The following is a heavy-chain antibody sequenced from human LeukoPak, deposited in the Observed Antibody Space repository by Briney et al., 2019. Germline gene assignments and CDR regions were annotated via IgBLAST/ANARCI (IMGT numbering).Heavy chain of an antibody. J-gene: IGHJ4*02. CDR2: IYYSGST. CDR1: SGSISSSSYY. V-gene: IGHV4-39*07. Sequence: SETLSLTCTVSSGSISSSSYYWGWIRQPPGKGLEWIGSIYYSGSTYYNPSLKSRVTISVDTSKNQFSLKLSSVTAADTAVYYCARETYYYGSGIWGQGTLVTVSS. CDR3: ARETYYYGSGI. D-gene: IGHD3-10*01.